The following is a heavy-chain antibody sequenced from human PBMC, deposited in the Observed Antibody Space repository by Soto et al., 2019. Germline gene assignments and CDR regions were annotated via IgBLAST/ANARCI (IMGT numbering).Heavy chain of an antibody. D-gene: IGHD3-10*01. V-gene: IGHV4-30-2*01. CDR3: ARGLAVRGSYGLDV. J-gene: IGHJ6*02. CDR1: GASISSGGSS. CDR2: IYHSGIT. Sequence: QLQLQESGSGLVKPSQTLSLTCAVSGASISSGGSSWSWILQAPGTGLEWIGYIYHSGITNYNPSLKSRVTISVDKSQNQFSLSLSFVTAADTAVYYCARGLAVRGSYGLDVWGQGTTVTVSS.